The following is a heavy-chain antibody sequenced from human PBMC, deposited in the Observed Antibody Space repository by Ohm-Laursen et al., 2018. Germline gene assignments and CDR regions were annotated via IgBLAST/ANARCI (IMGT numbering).Heavy chain of an antibody. D-gene: IGHD6-25*01. CDR3: ARRYSSGWPFDY. CDR1: GYTFTGYF. J-gene: IGHJ4*02. CDR2: INPNSGGT. V-gene: IGHV1-2*02. Sequence: SVKVSCKASGYTFTGYFMHWVRQAPGQGLEWMGWINPNSGGTNYAQKFQGRVTMTRDTSISTAYMDLSSLTSDDTAVYYCARRYSSGWPFDYWGQGTLVTVSS.